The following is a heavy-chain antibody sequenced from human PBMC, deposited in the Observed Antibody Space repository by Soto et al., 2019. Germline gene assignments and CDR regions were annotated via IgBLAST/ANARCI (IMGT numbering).Heavy chain of an antibody. CDR1: GFSFKNAW. J-gene: IGHJ4*01. CDR2: IKNKNDGGTT. CDR3: TGLWFGEIYNY. V-gene: IGHV3-15*07. Sequence: EAELVESGGGLVKPGGSLTLSCAASGFSFKNAWMNWVRQAPGKGLEWVGRIKNKNDGGTTDYAAFVQGRFTISRDAPENILYLHMTGLKTEDTAVYFCTGLWFGEIYNYWGQGSLVTVSS. D-gene: IGHD3-10*01.